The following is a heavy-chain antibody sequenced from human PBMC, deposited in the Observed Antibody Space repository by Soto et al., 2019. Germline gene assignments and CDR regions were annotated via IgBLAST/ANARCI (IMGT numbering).Heavy chain of an antibody. CDR1: CGSISSCGYY. V-gene: IGHV4-31*03. CDR2: IYYSGST. CDR3: ARKTMVRGVTFDY. J-gene: IGHJ4*02. Sequence: SETLSLTCIVSCGSISSCGYYWSWIRQHPGKGLEWIGYIYYSGSTYYNPSLKSRVTISVDTSKNQFSLKLSSVTAADTAVYYCARKTMVRGVTFDYWGQGTLVTVSP. D-gene: IGHD3-10*01.